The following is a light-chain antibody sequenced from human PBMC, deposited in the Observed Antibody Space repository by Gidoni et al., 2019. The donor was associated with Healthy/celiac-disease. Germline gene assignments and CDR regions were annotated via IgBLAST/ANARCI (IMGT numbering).Light chain of an antibody. CDR2: GAS. CDR1: QSVSSN. Sequence: VMTLSPATLSVSPGERATLSCRASQSVSSNLAWYQQKPGQAPRLLIYGASTRATGIPARFSGSGSGTEFTLTISSLQSEDFAVYYCQQYNNWPPWTFGQGTKVEIK. V-gene: IGKV3-15*01. J-gene: IGKJ1*01. CDR3: QQYNNWPPWT.